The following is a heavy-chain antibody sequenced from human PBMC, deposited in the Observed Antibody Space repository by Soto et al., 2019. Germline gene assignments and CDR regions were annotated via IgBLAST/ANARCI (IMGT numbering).Heavy chain of an antibody. CDR3: TKVEPSYYYGMDV. V-gene: IGHV3-23*01. D-gene: IGHD1-1*01. CDR2: ISGSGRTI. CDR1: GLGLRSSV. J-gene: IGHJ6*02. Sequence: GGSLRLSCAASGLGLRSSVMCWVRQAPGKGLEWVSSISGSGRTIYHADSMRGRFAISRDNSKNSLYLQLNNLRVDDTAFYYCTKVEPSYYYGMDVWGQGTTVTVSS.